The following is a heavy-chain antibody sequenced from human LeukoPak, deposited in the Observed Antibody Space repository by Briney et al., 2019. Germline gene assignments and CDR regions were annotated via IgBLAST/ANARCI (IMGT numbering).Heavy chain of an antibody. V-gene: IGHV1-2*02. Sequence: ASVKVSCKASGYTFTGYYMHWVRQAPGQGREWMGWINPNSGGTNYAQKFQGRVTMTRDTSISTAYMELSRLRSDDTAVYYCARGTYSSSWYGDYYYYYMDVWGKGTTVTVSS. J-gene: IGHJ6*03. D-gene: IGHD6-13*01. CDR1: GYTFTGYY. CDR2: INPNSGGT. CDR3: ARGTYSSSWYGDYYYYYMDV.